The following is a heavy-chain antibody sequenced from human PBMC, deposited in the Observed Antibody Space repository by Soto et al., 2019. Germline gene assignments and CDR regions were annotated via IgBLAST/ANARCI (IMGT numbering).Heavy chain of an antibody. CDR1: GFTFSSYG. D-gene: IGHD1-26*01. CDR3: AKDYSGSYHNWFDT. J-gene: IGHJ5*02. V-gene: IGHV3-30*18. CDR2: ISYDGSNK. Sequence: GGSLRLSCAASGFTFSSYGIHWVRQAPGKGLEWVAVISYDGSNKYYADSVKGRFTISRDNSKNTLYLQMNSLRAEVTAVYYCAKDYSGSYHNWFDTWGQGTLVTVSS.